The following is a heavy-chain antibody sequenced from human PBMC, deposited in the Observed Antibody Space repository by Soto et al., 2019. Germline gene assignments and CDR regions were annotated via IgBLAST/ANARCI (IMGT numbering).Heavy chain of an antibody. J-gene: IGHJ4*02. D-gene: IGHD3-10*01. CDR2: INHSGST. CDR3: ARVPTMVRGVYYFVY. CDR1: GGSFSGYY. Sequence: SETLSLTCAVYGGSFSGYYWSWIRQPPGKGLEWIGEINHSGSTNYNPSLKSRVTISVDTSKNQFSLKLSSVTATDTAVYYCARVPTMVRGVYYFVYWGQGTLVTVSS. V-gene: IGHV4-34*01.